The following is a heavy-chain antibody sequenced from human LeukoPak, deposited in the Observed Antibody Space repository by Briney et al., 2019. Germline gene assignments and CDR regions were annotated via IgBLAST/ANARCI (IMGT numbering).Heavy chain of an antibody. CDR2: INSDGSST. CDR1: GFTFSTYG. V-gene: IGHV3-74*01. J-gene: IGHJ3*02. Sequence: GRSLRLSCAASGFTFSTYGMHWVRQAPGKGLVWVSRINSDGSSTSYADSVKGRFTISRDNAKNTLYLQMNSLRAEDTAVYYCTREKDYYDSSGYYRDAFDIWGQGTKVTASS. CDR3: TREKDYYDSSGYYRDAFDI. D-gene: IGHD3-22*01.